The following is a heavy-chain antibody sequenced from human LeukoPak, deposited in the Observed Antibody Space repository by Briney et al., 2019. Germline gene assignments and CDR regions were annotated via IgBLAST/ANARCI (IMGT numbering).Heavy chain of an antibody. V-gene: IGHV3-53*01. D-gene: IGHD4-17*01. Sequence: PGGSLRLSCAASGFTVSSNYMSWVRQAPGKGLEWVSVIYSGGSTYYADSVKGRFTISRDNSKNTLYLQMNSLRAEDTAVYYCARDVDYGDREYWGQGTLVTVSS. J-gene: IGHJ4*02. CDR2: IYSGGST. CDR3: ARDVDYGDREY. CDR1: GFTVSSNY.